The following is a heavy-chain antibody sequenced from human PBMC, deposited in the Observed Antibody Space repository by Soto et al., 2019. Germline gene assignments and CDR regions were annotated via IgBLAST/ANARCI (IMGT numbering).Heavy chain of an antibody. J-gene: IGHJ4*02. V-gene: IGHV4-30-2*01. CDR3: ARSREFDY. CDR1: GGSLSGATYS. Sequence: SETLSLTCGVSGGSLSGATYSWNWIRQPPGKGLEWIGYIFPSGTTYYNPSLKSRVTISIDVSKNQFSLSLRSLTAADTAVYYCARSREFDYWSQGTLVTVSS. CDR2: IFPSGTT.